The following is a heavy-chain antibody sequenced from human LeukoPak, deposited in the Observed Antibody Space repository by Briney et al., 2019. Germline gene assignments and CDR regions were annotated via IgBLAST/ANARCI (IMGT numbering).Heavy chain of an antibody. V-gene: IGHV3-23*01. D-gene: IGHD3-3*01. Sequence: GGSLRLSCAASGLSFSSYAMTWVRQAPGKGLECISAISGSAGTTYHADSVKGRFTISRDSSKSTLYLQMSSLRAEDTAVYYCAKGALEWTYYFDYWGQGTLVTVSS. CDR3: AKGALEWTYYFDY. CDR2: ISGSAGTT. CDR1: GLSFSSYA. J-gene: IGHJ4*02.